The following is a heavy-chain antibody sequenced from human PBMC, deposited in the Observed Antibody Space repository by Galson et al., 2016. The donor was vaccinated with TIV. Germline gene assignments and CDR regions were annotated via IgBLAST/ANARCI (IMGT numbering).Heavy chain of an antibody. Sequence: SVKVSCKASGYIFNNYYLHWVRQAPGQGLEWMGWINPDSGVTNYAQRFQGRVTMTGDTSISTAYMELSRLRSDDTAVYYCARLNRVNWDMDYWGQGKLVTVSS. CDR1: GYIFNNYY. CDR2: INPDSGVT. V-gene: IGHV1-2*02. D-gene: IGHD7-27*01. J-gene: IGHJ4*02. CDR3: ARLNRVNWDMDY.